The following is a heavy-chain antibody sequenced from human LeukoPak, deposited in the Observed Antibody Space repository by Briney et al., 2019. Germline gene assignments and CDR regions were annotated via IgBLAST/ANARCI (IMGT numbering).Heavy chain of an antibody. V-gene: IGHV4-59*01. CDR2: IYYSGST. J-gene: IGHJ6*03. CDR3: ARVGKDSYYYMDV. Sequence: SETLSLTCSVSGGSINSYYWSWIRQPPGKGLEWIGYIYYSGSTNYNPSLKSQVTISVDTSRNQFSLKLSSVTAADTAVYYCARVGKDSYYYMDVWGKGTTVTVSS. D-gene: IGHD1-26*01. CDR1: GGSINSYY.